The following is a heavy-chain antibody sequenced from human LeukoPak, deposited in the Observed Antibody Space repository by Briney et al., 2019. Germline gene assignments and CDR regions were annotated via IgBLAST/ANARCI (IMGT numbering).Heavy chain of an antibody. J-gene: IGHJ4*02. CDR3: ARVKRDCSGGSCYSYDY. V-gene: IGHV3-9*01. D-gene: IGHD2-15*01. CDR2: ISWNSGSI. Sequence: GRSLRLSCAASGFTFDDYAMHWVRQAPGKGLEWVSGISWNSGSIGYADSVKGRFTISRDNSKNTLYLQMNSLRAGDTAVYYCARVKRDCSGGSCYSYDYWGQGTLVTVSS. CDR1: GFTFDDYA.